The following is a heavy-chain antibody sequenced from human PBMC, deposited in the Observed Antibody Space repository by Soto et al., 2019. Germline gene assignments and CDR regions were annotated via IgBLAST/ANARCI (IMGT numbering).Heavy chain of an antibody. V-gene: IGHV1-3*01. D-gene: IGHD1-1*01. CDR2: INAGNGNK. Sequence: GASVKVSCKASRYTFNSYAMHWVRQAPGQRLEWMGWINAGNGNKKHSQKFQGRVTITRDTSASTAYMELSSLRSEDTAVYYCARDGSILDYWGQGTLVAVSS. CDR3: ARDGSILDY. CDR1: RYTFNSYA. J-gene: IGHJ4*02.